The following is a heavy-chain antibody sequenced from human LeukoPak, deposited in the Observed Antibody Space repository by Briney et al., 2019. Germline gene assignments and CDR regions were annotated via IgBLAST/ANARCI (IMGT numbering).Heavy chain of an antibody. Sequence: PSETLSLTCTVSGGSLSSSSYYWGWIRQPPGKGLEWIGSIYYSGSTYYNPSLKSRVTISVDTSKNQFSLKLSSVTAADTAVYYCASSGYSSSWSQPYYFDYWGQGTLVTVSS. CDR1: GGSLSSSSYY. D-gene: IGHD6-13*01. V-gene: IGHV4-39*07. CDR2: IYYSGST. CDR3: ASSGYSSSWSQPYYFDY. J-gene: IGHJ4*02.